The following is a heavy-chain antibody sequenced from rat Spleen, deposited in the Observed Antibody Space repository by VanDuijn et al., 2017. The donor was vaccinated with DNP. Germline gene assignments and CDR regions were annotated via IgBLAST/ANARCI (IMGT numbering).Heavy chain of an antibody. CDR2: IWKNGAT. CDR1: GFSLTSYN. D-gene: IGHD4-3*01. V-gene: IGHV2-41*01. Sequence: QVQLKESGPGLVQPSQTLSLTCTVAGFSLTSYNVHWVRQPPGKGLEWMGVIWKNGATRYNSALKSRLSFSKATSKSQVFLKMNSVQTEDTAMYFCVRSGGAGGDYWGQGTLVTVSS. J-gene: IGHJ3*01. CDR3: VRSGGAGGDY.